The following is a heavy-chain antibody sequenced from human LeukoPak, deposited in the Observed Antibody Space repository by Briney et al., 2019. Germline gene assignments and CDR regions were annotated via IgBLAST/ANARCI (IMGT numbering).Heavy chain of an antibody. CDR2: ISGSSDST. J-gene: IGHJ6*02. V-gene: IGHV3-23*01. CDR3: AKSPHYYYYGMDV. CDR1: GFTFSSYA. Sequence: PGGSLRLSCAASGFTFSSYAMSWVRQAPGKGLEWVSAISGSSDSTYYADSVKGRFTFSRDNSKNTLYLQMNSLRAEDTAVYYCAKSPHYYYYGMDVWGQGTTVTVSS.